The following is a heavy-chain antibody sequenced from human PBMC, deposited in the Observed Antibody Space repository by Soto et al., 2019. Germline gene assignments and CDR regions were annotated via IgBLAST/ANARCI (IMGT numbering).Heavy chain of an antibody. V-gene: IGHV4-34*01. CDR1: GGSFSGYY. CDR2: INHSGST. D-gene: IGHD3-10*01. CDR3: ARGLGSGSYYIGY. J-gene: IGHJ4*02. Sequence: QVQLQQWGAGLLKPSETLSLTCAVYGGSFSGYYWSWIRQPPGKELEWIGEINHSGSTNYNPSLKSRVTISVDTSKNQFSLKLSSVTAADTAVYYCARGLGSGSYYIGYWGQGTLVTVSS.